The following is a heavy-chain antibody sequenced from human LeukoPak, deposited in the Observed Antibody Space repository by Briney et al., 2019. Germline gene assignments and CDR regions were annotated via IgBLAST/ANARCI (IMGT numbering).Heavy chain of an antibody. CDR1: RGSISSGGNN. V-gene: IGHV4-30-4*08. Sequence: PSETLSLTCTVSRGSISSGGNNWNWFREPPVKGLEWFGYIYYSGNTYYNPSLKSRLTISVDTSKNQFSLKLSSVTAADTAVYYCARADSGSTWYYFDSWGQGTLVTVSS. J-gene: IGHJ4*02. D-gene: IGHD6-13*01. CDR2: IYYSGNT. CDR3: ARADSGSTWYYFDS.